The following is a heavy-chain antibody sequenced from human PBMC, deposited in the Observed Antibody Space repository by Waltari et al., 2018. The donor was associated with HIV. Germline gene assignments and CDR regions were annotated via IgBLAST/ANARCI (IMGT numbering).Heavy chain of an antibody. D-gene: IGHD6-19*01. J-gene: IGHJ5*02. V-gene: IGHV3-23*01. CDR2: SSGRGGST. Sequence: EVQLLESGGGLVQPGGSLRLSCAASGFTFSNYAINWVRQAPGKGLGWVSASSGRGGSTHYADSVKGRFSISRDNSKNTLYLQMNSLRPEDTAIYYCAKGGRAVAGNWFDPWGQGTLVTVSS. CDR1: GFTFSNYA. CDR3: AKGGRAVAGNWFDP.